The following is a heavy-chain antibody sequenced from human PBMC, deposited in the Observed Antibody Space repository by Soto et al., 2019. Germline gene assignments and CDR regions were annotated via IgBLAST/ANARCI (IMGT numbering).Heavy chain of an antibody. Sequence: GGSLRLSCAASGFAFSSYWMHWVRQVPEKGLVWVSRINSDGSITNYADAVKGRFTISRDNVKNTLYLQMNSLRAEDTAVYYCVRYSRSVGGSYRPDYWGQGTLVTVSS. V-gene: IGHV3-74*01. J-gene: IGHJ4*02. CDR1: GFAFSSYW. CDR2: INSDGSIT. D-gene: IGHD3-16*02. CDR3: VRYSRSVGGSYRPDY.